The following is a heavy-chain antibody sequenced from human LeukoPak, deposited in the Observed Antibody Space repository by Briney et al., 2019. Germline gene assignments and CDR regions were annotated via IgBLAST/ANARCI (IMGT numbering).Heavy chain of an antibody. CDR1: GFTFSSYW. D-gene: IGHD2-15*01. Sequence: PGGSLRLSCAASGFTFSSYWMHWVRQAPGKGLVWVSRIKSDGSSTSYADSVKGRFTISRDNAKNTLYVQMYSLRAEDAAVYYCAREVCSGGSCYYDYWGQGTLVTVSS. J-gene: IGHJ4*02. CDR2: IKSDGSST. CDR3: AREVCSGGSCYYDY. V-gene: IGHV3-74*01.